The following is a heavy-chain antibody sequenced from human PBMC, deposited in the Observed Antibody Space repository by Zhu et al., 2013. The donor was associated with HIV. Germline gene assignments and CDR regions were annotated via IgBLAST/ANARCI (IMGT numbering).Heavy chain of an antibody. CDR2: IYYIGST. J-gene: IGHJ3*02. CDR1: GGPVSSGSYY. Sequence: QVQLQESGPGLVKPSETLSLTCAVSGGPVSSGSYYWSWIRQPPGKGLEWIGYIYYIGSTNYNPSLKSRVTISVDTSKNQFSLKLSSVTAADTAMYYCARFSWVVAATLGAFDIWGQGTMVTVSS. D-gene: IGHD2-15*01. V-gene: IGHV4-61*01. CDR3: ARFSWVVAATLGAFDI.